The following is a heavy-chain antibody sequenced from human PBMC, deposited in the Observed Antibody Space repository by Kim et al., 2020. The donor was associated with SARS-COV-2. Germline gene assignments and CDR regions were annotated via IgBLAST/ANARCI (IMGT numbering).Heavy chain of an antibody. CDR2: IKQDGSEK. Sequence: GGSLRLSCAASGFTFSSYWMSWVRQAPGKGLEWVANIKQDGSEKYYVDSVKGRFTISRDNAKNSLYLQMNSLRAEDTAVYYCARDMLLWFGELLPRGDRPFDYWGQGTLVTVSS. J-gene: IGHJ4*02. CDR3: ARDMLLWFGELLPRGDRPFDY. D-gene: IGHD3-10*01. V-gene: IGHV3-7*03. CDR1: GFTFSSYW.